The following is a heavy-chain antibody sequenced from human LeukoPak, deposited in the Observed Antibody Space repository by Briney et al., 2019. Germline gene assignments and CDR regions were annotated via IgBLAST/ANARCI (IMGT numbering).Heavy chain of an antibody. V-gene: IGHV3-53*04. Sequence: PGGSLRLSCAVSGFTVSSNYMSWVRQAPGKGLEWLSVMYSGGSTYYADSVKGRFTISRHNSKNTLYLEINSLRPDDTVVYYCARGGGDYNPFDYWGQGTLVTVSS. CDR2: MYSGGST. D-gene: IGHD4-17*01. CDR1: GFTVSSNY. CDR3: ARGGGDYNPFDY. J-gene: IGHJ4*02.